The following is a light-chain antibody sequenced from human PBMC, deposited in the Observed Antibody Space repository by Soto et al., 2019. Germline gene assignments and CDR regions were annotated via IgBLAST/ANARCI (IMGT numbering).Light chain of an antibody. CDR2: SNT. V-gene: IGLV1-44*01. CDR3: AAWDDSLNGWV. J-gene: IGLJ3*02. CDR1: SSNIGSNT. Sequence: QSALTQPPSASGTPGQRVTISCSGSSSNIGSNTVNWYQQLPGTAPKLLIYSNTQRPSGVPDRFSGSKSGTSASLAISGLQSEDEADYYCAAWDDSLNGWVFGGGTKVTV.